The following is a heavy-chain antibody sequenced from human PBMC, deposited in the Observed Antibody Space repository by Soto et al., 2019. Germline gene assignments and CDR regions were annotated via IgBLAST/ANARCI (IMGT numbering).Heavy chain of an antibody. Sequence: QVQLVQSGAEVKKPGASVKVSCKASGYTFTGYYMHWVRQAPGQGLEWMGWINPNSGGTNYAQKFQGWVTMTRETSCSTAYMELSRLRCYDTAGYYCWRDYECSGWPGYWGQGTLVTVS. CDR2: INPNSGGT. V-gene: IGHV1-2*04. CDR1: GYTFTGYY. D-gene: IGHD6-19*01. CDR3: WRDYECSGWPGY. J-gene: IGHJ4*02.